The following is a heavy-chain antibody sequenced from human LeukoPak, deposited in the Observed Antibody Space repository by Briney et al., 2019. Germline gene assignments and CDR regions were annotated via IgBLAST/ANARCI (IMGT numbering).Heavy chain of an antibody. Sequence: SETLSLTCAVSGYSVSAGYYWGWIRQSPGKGLEWIGSISHRGTTYHNPSLKSRIIISLDTSKNQFSLSLTSVTAAATATYYCTREQAGTIVDDWGQGTLVTVSS. V-gene: IGHV4-38-2*02. D-gene: IGHD1-1*01. J-gene: IGHJ4*02. CDR1: GYSVSAGYY. CDR2: ISHRGTT. CDR3: TREQAGTIVDD.